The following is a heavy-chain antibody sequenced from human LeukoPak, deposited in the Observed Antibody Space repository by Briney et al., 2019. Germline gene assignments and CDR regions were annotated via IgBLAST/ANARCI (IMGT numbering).Heavy chain of an antibody. CDR3: ARTYLVVVPAASGY. CDR1: GYTFITYG. V-gene: IGHV1-18*01. J-gene: IGHJ4*02. Sequence: ASVRVSCKASGYTFITYGISWVRQAPGQGLEWMGWISPDNGDTKYAQRFQGRVTLTTDTSTSTAYMELRSLRSDDTAVYYCARTYLVVVPAASGYWGPGTLVTVSS. CDR2: ISPDNGDT. D-gene: IGHD2-2*01.